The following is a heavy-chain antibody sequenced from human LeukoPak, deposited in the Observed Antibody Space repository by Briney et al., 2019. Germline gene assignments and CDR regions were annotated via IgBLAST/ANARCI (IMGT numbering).Heavy chain of an antibody. V-gene: IGHV3-53*01. CDR2: IYSGGRT. CDR1: WFTISISY. J-gene: IGHJ4*02. CDR3: ARGCSDGSCYDY. Sequence: GGSLTLFCAPSWFTISISYMNSVRLPPGKGLEWLSFIYSGGRTYYADCVEGRFTISRENSKNTLYLQMNSLRAEETAVYYCARGCSDGSCYDYWGEGTLVTVSS. D-gene: IGHD2-15*01.